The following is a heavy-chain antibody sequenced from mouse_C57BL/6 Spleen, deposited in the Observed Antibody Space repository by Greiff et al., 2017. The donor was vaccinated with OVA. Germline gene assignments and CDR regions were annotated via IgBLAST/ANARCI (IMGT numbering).Heavy chain of an antibody. CDR1: GFTFSNYW. Sequence: EVQRVESGGGLVQPGGSMKLSCVASGFTFSNYWMNWVRQSPEKGLEWVAQIRLKSDNYATPSAESVKGRFTISRNEYKRSVYLQMNNLRAEDTGIYYCTEGGTIDYWGQGTTLTVSS. V-gene: IGHV6-3*01. D-gene: IGHD4-1*01. CDR2: IRLKSDNYAT. CDR3: TEGGTIDY. J-gene: IGHJ2*01.